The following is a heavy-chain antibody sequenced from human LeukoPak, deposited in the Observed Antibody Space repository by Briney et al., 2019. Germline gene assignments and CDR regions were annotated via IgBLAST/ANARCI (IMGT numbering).Heavy chain of an antibody. D-gene: IGHD1-26*01. Sequence: SETLSLTCAVYGGSFSGYYWSWIRQPPGKGLEWIGYIYYSGSTNYNPSLKSRVTISVDTSKNQFSLKLSSVTAADTAVYYCARGGSGSYPLPFDYWGQGTLVTVSS. J-gene: IGHJ4*02. V-gene: IGHV4-59*01. CDR1: GGSFSGYY. CDR2: IYYSGST. CDR3: ARGGSGSYPLPFDY.